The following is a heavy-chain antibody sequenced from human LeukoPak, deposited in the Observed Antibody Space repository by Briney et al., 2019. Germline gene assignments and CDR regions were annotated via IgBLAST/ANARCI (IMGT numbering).Heavy chain of an antibody. Sequence: ASETLSLTCTVSGGSISSSSYYWGWIRQPPGKGLEWIGSIYYSGSTYYNPSLKSRVTISVDTSKNQVSLKLSSVTAADTAVYYCARVGLGGSMCNIWGQGTMVTVSS. D-gene: IGHD3-10*01. CDR1: GGSISSSSYY. V-gene: IGHV4-39*07. J-gene: IGHJ3*02. CDR2: IYYSGST. CDR3: ARVGLGGSMCNI.